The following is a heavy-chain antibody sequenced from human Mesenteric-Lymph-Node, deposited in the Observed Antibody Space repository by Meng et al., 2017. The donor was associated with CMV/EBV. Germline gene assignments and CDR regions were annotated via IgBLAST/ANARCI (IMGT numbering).Heavy chain of an antibody. J-gene: IGHJ4*02. CDR1: GFTFSSYS. D-gene: IGHD3-22*01. CDR2: ISSSSSYI. Sequence: GESLKISCAASGFTFSSYSMNWVRQAPGKGPEWVSSISSSSSYIYHADSVKGRFTISRDNAKNSLYLQMNSLRAEDTAVYYCARDYDTSGYYKDWGQGTLVTVSS. CDR3: ARDYDTSGYYKD. V-gene: IGHV3-21*01.